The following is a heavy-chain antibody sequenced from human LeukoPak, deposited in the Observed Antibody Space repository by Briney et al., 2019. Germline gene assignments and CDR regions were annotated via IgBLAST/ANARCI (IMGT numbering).Heavy chain of an antibody. V-gene: IGHV3-74*03. CDR2: ITTEVPDT. CDR1: GFAFRTCW. Sequence: GGSLTLSCVASGFAFRTCWMHWVRQAPGKGLVWVSRITTEVPDTAYADSVKGRFTISRDDAKNTLYLQMNSLSAEDTAVYYCVRDDAVDRVAHWGQGTLVTVSS. J-gene: IGHJ4*02. CDR3: VRDDAVDRVAH. D-gene: IGHD5-12*01.